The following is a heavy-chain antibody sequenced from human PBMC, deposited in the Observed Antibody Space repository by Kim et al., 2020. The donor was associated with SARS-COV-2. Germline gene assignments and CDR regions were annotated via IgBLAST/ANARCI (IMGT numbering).Heavy chain of an antibody. Sequence: GGSLRLSCAASGFTFSSYGMHWVRQAPGKGLEWVAVIWYDGSNKYYADSVKGRFTISRDNSKNTLYLQMNSLRAEDTAVYYCASSGLWFGELLYPNWFDPWGQGTLVTVSS. CDR3: ASSGLWFGELLYPNWFDP. D-gene: IGHD3-10*01. J-gene: IGHJ5*02. CDR1: GFTFSSYG. V-gene: IGHV3-33*01. CDR2: IWYDGSNK.